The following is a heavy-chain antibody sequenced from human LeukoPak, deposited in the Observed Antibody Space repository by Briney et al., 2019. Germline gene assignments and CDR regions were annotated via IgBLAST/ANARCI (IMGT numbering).Heavy chain of an antibody. J-gene: IGHJ6*02. V-gene: IGHV3-7*03. Sequence: GGSLRLSCAASGFTFSSYWMNWARQAPGKGLEWVASINHNGNVNYYVDSVKGRFTISRDNAKNSLYLQRSNLRAEDTAVYFCARGGGLDVWGQGATVTVSS. CDR3: ARGGGLDV. CDR1: GFTFSSYW. CDR2: INHNGNVN. D-gene: IGHD3-16*01.